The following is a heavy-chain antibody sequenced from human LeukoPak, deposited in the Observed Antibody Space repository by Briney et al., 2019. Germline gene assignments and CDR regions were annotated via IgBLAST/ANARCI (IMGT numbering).Heavy chain of an antibody. J-gene: IGHJ6*03. Sequence: ASVKVSCKASGYTFTAYYMHWVRQAPGQGLEWMGWINPNSGGTNYAQKFQGRVTMTRDTSISTAYMELSRLRSDDTAAYYCARDPIRFLEWLPSGYMDVWGKGTTVTVSS. D-gene: IGHD3-3*01. CDR1: GYTFTAYY. CDR3: ARDPIRFLEWLPSGYMDV. CDR2: INPNSGGT. V-gene: IGHV1-2*02.